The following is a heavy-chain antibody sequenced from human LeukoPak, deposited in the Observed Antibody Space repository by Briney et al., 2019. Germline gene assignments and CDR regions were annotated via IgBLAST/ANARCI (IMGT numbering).Heavy chain of an antibody. CDR3: AGNPYYYDSSGYYIDY. D-gene: IGHD3-22*01. Sequence: SXXLSLTCAVSGYSISSGYYWGWIRPPPGKGLEWIGSIYHSGSTYYNPSLKSRVTISVDTSKNQFSLKLSSVTAADTAVYYCAGNPYYYDSSGYYIDYWGQGTLVTVSS. V-gene: IGHV4-38-2*01. CDR1: GYSISSGYY. CDR2: IYHSGST. J-gene: IGHJ4*02.